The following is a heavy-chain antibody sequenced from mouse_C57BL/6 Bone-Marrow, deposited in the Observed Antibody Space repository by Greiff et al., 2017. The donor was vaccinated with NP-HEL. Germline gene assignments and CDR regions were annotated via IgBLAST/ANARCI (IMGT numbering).Heavy chain of an antibody. Sequence: KPGKGLEWIGQIYPGDGDTNYNGKFKDKATLTADKSSSTAYMQLSRLTSEDSAVYFCARGAYWGQGTLVTVSA. CDR3: ARGAY. CDR2: IYPGDGDT. J-gene: IGHJ3*01. V-gene: IGHV1-80*01.